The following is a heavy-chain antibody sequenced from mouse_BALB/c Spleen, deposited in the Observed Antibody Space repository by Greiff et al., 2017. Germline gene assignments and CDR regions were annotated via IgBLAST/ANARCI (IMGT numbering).Heavy chain of an antibody. CDR1: GFTFTDYY. J-gene: IGHJ2*01. D-gene: IGHD2-4*01. CDR2: IRNKANGYTT. V-gene: IGHV7-3*02. Sequence: EVQLMESGGGLVQPGGSLRLSCATSGFTFTDYYMSWVRQPPGKALEWLGFIRNKANGYTTEYSASVKGRFTISRNNSQSILYLQMNTLRTEDSATYDCARGGDYNVAFDYWGQGTTLTVSS. CDR3: ARGGDYNVAFDY.